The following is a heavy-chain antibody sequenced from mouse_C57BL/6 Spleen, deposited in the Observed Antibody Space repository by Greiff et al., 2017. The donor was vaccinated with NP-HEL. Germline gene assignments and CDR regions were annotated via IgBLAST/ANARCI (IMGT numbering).Heavy chain of an antibody. Sequence: EVKVEESGGGLVKPGGSLKLSCAASGFTFSSYTMSWVRQTPEKRLEWVATISGGGGNTYYPDSVKGRFTISRDNAKNTLYLQMSSLRSEDTALYYCARLDGYCYFDYWGQGTTLTVSS. J-gene: IGHJ2*01. D-gene: IGHD2-3*01. CDR3: ARLDGYCYFDY. CDR2: ISGGGGNT. V-gene: IGHV5-9*01. CDR1: GFTFSSYT.